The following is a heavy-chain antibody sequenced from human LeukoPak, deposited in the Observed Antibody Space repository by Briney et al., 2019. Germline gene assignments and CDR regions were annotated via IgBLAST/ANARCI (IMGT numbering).Heavy chain of an antibody. CDR2: IYYSGST. CDR3: ARGFLSPRDQDLDP. V-gene: IGHV4-30-4*01. D-gene: IGHD2/OR15-2a*01. Sequence: SETLSLTGTVSGGPISSGDYYWSWIRQPPGKGLEWIGYIYYSGSTYYNPSLKSRVTISVGTSKNQFSLKLSSVTAADTAVYYCARGFLSPRDQDLDPWGQGTLVTVSS. CDR1: GGPISSGDYY. J-gene: IGHJ5*02.